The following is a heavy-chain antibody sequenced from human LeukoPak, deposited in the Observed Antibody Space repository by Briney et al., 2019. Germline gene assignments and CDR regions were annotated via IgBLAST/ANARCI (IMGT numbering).Heavy chain of an antibody. D-gene: IGHD1-26*01. CDR3: ARDPYSGSYGPYYYYYMDV. Sequence: GGSLRLSCADSGFTFSNYNMNWVRQAPGKAMEWVSSITSSGTYTFYADSVKGRFTISRDNAKNSLYLQMNSLRAEDAALYFCARDPYSGSYGPYYYYYMDVWGKGTTVTISS. V-gene: IGHV3-21*01. J-gene: IGHJ6*03. CDR2: ITSSGTYT. CDR1: GFTFSNYN.